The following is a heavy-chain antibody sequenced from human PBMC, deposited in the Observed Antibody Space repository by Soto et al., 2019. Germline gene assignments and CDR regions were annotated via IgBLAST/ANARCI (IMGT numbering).Heavy chain of an antibody. Sequence: EVQLLESGGGLVQPGGSLRLSCAASGFTFSSYAMSWVRQAPGKGLEWVSAISGSGGSTYYADSVKGRFTISRDNSKNTLYLQMNSLRAEDTAVYYCAKDRVTIFGVVIEIDAFDIWGQGTMVTVSS. CDR2: ISGSGGST. CDR3: AKDRVTIFGVVIEIDAFDI. V-gene: IGHV3-23*01. CDR1: GFTFSSYA. D-gene: IGHD3-3*01. J-gene: IGHJ3*02.